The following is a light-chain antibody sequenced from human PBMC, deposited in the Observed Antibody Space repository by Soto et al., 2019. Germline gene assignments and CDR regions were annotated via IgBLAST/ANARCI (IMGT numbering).Light chain of an antibody. CDR3: QQYDNWPRT. CDR2: GAS. V-gene: IGKV3-15*01. Sequence: EIVMTQSPATLSVSPGERATLSCRASESVGSNLAWYQQIPGQAPRLLIYGASTRATGFPARFSGSGSGTEFTLTIRRLQSEDFAVYYCQQYDNWPRTFGPGTKVNIK. CDR1: ESVGSN. J-gene: IGKJ3*01.